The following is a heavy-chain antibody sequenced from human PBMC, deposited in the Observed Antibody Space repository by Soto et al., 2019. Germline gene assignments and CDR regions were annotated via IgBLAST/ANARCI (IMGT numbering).Heavy chain of an antibody. J-gene: IGHJ4*02. CDR2: ISGHNGNT. CDR3: STDSRNLNRWAYFFDY. V-gene: IGHV1-18*01. CDR1: GYTFSDFG. Sequence: QGQLVQSGGEVKKPGASVKVSCKASGYTFSDFGISWVRQAPGQGLEWMGWISGHNGNTNYAQKVRESVTITTEASRRTAYMEPRSLRAVDTAVSYCSTDSRNLNRWAYFFDYLRPGTLVTVSS. D-gene: IGHD1-26*01.